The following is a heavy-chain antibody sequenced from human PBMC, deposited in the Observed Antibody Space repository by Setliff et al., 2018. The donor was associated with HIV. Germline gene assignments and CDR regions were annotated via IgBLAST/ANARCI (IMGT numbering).Heavy chain of an antibody. CDR2: MNPISGNT. CDR1: GYTFTCSD. CDR3: ARGFSDTIFGVIITSYYFDY. D-gene: IGHD3-3*01. V-gene: IGHV1-8*01. J-gene: IGHJ4*02. Sequence: ASVKVSCKASGYTFTCSDINWVRQATGQGLEWMGWMNPISGNTGYAQKFQGRVTITSDTSRNTAYMELSSLRSEDTAVYFCARGFSDTIFGVIITSYYFDYWAQGT.